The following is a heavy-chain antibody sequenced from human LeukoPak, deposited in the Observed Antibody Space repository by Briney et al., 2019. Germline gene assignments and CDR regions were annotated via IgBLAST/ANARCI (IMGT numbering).Heavy chain of an antibody. CDR3: AKGDGYYYDSSGYHFDY. CDR1: GFTFSSYG. J-gene: IGHJ4*02. CDR2: IWYDGSNK. D-gene: IGHD3-22*01. V-gene: IGHV3-33*06. Sequence: GGSLRLSCAASGFTFSSYGMHWVRQAPGKGLEWVAVIWYDGSNKYYADSVKGRFTISRDNSKNTLYLQMNSLRAEDTAVYYCAKGDGYYYDSSGYHFDYWGQGTLVTVSS.